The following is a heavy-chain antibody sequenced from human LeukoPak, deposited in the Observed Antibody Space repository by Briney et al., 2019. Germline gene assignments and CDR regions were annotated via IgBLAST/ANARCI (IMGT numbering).Heavy chain of an antibody. V-gene: IGHV3-53*01. CDR3: AGTTSSWGYFYMDV. Sequence: GGSVRLSCAASGFSVSSNYMSWVRQAPGKGLEWVSTIFSGGTTDYADSVKGRFTISRDNSKNTVSLQMNNLRVDDTAVYYCAGTTSSWGYFYMDVWGKGTTVTVSS. J-gene: IGHJ6*03. D-gene: IGHD1-26*01. CDR1: GFSVSSNY. CDR2: IFSGGTT.